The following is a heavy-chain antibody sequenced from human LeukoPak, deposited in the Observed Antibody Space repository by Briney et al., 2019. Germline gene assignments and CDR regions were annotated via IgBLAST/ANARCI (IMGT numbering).Heavy chain of an antibody. Sequence: ASVKVSCKASGYTFTSYGISWVRQAPGQRLEWMGWINAGNGNTKYSQKFQGRVTITRDTSASTAYMELSSLRSEDTAVYYCARDLSFYREEYYFDYWGQGTLVTVSS. CDR3: ARDLSFYREEYYFDY. CDR2: INAGNGNT. V-gene: IGHV1-3*01. D-gene: IGHD1-14*01. J-gene: IGHJ4*02. CDR1: GYTFTSYG.